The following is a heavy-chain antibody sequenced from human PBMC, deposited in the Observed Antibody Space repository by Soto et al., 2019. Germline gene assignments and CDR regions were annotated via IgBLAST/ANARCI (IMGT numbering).Heavy chain of an antibody. J-gene: IGHJ4*01. Sequence: ASVKVSCKASVFSVDTTYCIHWVRRAPGQGLEWMGSINPNSGDTNYAQNFQGRVTMTRDTSISTAYMEVSSLTSDDTAVYYCGSPRSGPSPDVGHWGHGTVVTVS. D-gene: IGHD2-15*01. CDR3: GSPRSGPSPDVGH. CDR2: INPNSGDT. CDR1: VFSVDTTYC. V-gene: IGHV1-2*02.